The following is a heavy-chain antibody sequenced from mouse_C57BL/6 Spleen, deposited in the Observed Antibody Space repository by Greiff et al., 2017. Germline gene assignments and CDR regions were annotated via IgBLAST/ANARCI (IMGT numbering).Heavy chain of an antibody. CDR3: ARHERLAWFAY. Sequence: EVQLVESGGGLVKPGGSLKLSCAASGFTFSSYTMSWVRQTPERRLEWVATISGGGGNTYYPDSVKGRFTISRDNAKNTRYLHMSRRRAEDTALYYCARHERLAWFAYWGQGTLVTVSA. CDR1: GFTFSSYT. V-gene: IGHV5-9*01. CDR2: ISGGGGNT. D-gene: IGHD3-2*02. J-gene: IGHJ3*01.